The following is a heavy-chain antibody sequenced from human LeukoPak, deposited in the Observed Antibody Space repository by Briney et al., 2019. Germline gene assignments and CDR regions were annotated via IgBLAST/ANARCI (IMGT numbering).Heavy chain of an antibody. CDR3: ARELRYDNSDSGAF. D-gene: IGHD3-22*01. CDR2: INGGGKT. Sequence: PSETLSLTCAVNGGSSSVYFCSWIRQSPGKGLEWNGEINGGGKTDYNPSLKSRVSISIDTSTNQFSLKLTSVTAADTALYYCARELRYDNSDSGAFWGQGTVVTVSS. V-gene: IGHV4-34*01. J-gene: IGHJ3*01. CDR1: GGSSSVYF.